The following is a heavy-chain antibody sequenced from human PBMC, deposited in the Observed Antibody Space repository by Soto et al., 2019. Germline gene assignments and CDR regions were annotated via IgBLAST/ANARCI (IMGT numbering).Heavy chain of an antibody. CDR1: GYTFTSYD. J-gene: IGHJ3*02. V-gene: IGHV1-8*01. D-gene: IGHD3-22*01. CDR2: MHPNSCNT. CDR3: ARHSKEYYYDSRPWGAFDI. Sequence: ASVKVSCTASGYTFTSYDINWVRQATGHWLERMGCMHPNSCNTGYAQKFQGRVTMTRNTSISTAYMELSSMRSEDTAVYYCARHSKEYYYDSRPWGAFDIWGQGTTVTVS.